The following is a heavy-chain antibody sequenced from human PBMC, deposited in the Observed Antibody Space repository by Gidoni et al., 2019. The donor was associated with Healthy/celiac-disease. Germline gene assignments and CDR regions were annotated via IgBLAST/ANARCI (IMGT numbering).Heavy chain of an antibody. CDR3: ARDIATLMVRGPNWFDP. D-gene: IGHD3-10*01. Sequence: QVQLVQSGAEVKKPGASVKVSCKASGYTFTSYGISWVRQAPGQGLEWMGWISAYNGNTNYAQKLQGRVTMTTDTSTSTAYMELRSLRSDDTAVYYCARDIATLMVRGPNWFDPWGQGTLVTVSS. CDR1: GYTFTSYG. V-gene: IGHV1-18*01. CDR2: ISAYNGNT. J-gene: IGHJ5*02.